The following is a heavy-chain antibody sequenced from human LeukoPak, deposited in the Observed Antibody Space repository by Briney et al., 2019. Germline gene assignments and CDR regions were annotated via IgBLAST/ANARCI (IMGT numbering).Heavy chain of an antibody. J-gene: IGHJ5*02. CDR1: GYAFTSYG. V-gene: IGHV1-18*01. CDR3: ARNWNDEGWFDP. Sequence: ASVKVSCKASGYAFTSYGISWVRQAPGQGLEWMGWISAYNGNTNYAQKLQGRVTMTTDTSTSTAYMELRSLRSDDTAVYYCARNWNDEGWFDPWGQGTLVTVSS. D-gene: IGHD1-1*01. CDR2: ISAYNGNT.